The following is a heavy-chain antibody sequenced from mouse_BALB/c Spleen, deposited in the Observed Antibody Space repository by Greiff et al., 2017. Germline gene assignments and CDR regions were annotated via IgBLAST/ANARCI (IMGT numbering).Heavy chain of an antibody. CDR1: GYTFTNYN. Sequence: EVQLQQSGPELVNPGASVKISCKASGYTFTNYNLHWVKQSHGKSLEWIGYIYPYNGGTGYNQKFKSKATLTVDTSSSTAYMELRSLTSEDSAVYYCAGNRLDYWGQGTTLTVSA. J-gene: IGHJ2*01. D-gene: IGHD2-1*01. CDR2: IYPYNGGT. V-gene: IGHV1S29*02. CDR3: AGNRLDY.